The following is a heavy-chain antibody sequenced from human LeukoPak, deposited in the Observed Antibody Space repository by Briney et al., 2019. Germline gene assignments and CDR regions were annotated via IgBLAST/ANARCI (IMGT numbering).Heavy chain of an antibody. Sequence: PGGSLRLSCAASGFTFSSYAMHWVRQAPGKGLEWVAVISYDGSNKYYGDSVKGRITISRDNSKKTLYLQLNSLRPEDTAVYYCARGAVVVVAATPSPAGSDNFDYWGQGTLVTVSS. D-gene: IGHD2-15*01. V-gene: IGHV3-30*04. J-gene: IGHJ4*02. CDR2: ISYDGSNK. CDR1: GFTFSSYA. CDR3: ARGAVVVVAATPSPAGSDNFDY.